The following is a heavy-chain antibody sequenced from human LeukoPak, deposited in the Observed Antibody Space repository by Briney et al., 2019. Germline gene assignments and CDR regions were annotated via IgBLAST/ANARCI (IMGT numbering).Heavy chain of an antibody. J-gene: IGHJ3*02. CDR2: IIPIFGTA. D-gene: IGHD4-17*01. V-gene: IGHV1-69*06. CDR1: GGTFSSYA. CDR3: ARGYYGDYGAADAFDI. Sequence: ASVKLSCKASGGTFSSYAISWVRQAPGQGLEWMGGIIPIFGTANYAQKFQGRVTITADKSTSTAYMELGSLRSEDTAVYYCARGYYGDYGAADAFDIWGQGTIVTVSS.